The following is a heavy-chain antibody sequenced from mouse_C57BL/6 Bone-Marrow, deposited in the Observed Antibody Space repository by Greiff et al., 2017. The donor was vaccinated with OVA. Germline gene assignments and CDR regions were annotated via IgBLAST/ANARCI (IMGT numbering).Heavy chain of an antibody. Sequence: EVQLQESGGGLVKPGGSLKLSCAASGFTFSSYAMSWVRQTPEKRLEWVATISDGGSYTYYPDNVKGRFTISRDNAKNNLYLQMSHLKSEDTAMYYCARDRDGYYYWYFDVWGTGTTVTVSS. CDR3: ARDRDGYYYWYFDV. D-gene: IGHD2-3*01. J-gene: IGHJ1*03. CDR2: ISDGGSYT. CDR1: GFTFSSYA. V-gene: IGHV5-4*01.